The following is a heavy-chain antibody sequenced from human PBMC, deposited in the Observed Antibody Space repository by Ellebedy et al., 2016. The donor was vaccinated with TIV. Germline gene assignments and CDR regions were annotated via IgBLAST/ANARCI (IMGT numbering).Heavy chain of an antibody. CDR3: ASTYYDFWSGHNWFDP. CDR2: IYYSGST. D-gene: IGHD3-3*01. J-gene: IGHJ5*02. V-gene: IGHV4-39*01. Sequence: SETLSLXCTVSGGSISSSSYYWGWIRQPTGKGLEWIGSIYYSGSTYYNPSLKSRVTISVDTSKNQFSLKLSSVTAADTAVYYCASTYYDFWSGHNWFDPWGQGTLVTVSS. CDR1: GGSISSSSYY.